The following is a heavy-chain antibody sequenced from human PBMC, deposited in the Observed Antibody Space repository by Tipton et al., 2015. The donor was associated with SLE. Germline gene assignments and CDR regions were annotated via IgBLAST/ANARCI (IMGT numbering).Heavy chain of an antibody. CDR2: IDPSDSYT. CDR3: ARSSGSTSFYYFYYYGMDV. V-gene: IGHV5-10-1*01. D-gene: IGHD2-2*01. J-gene: IGHJ6*02. CDR1: GYSFTSYW. Sequence: VQLVQSGAEVKKPGESLRISCKGSGYSFTSYWISWVRQMPGKGLEWMGRIDPSDSYTNYSPSFQGHVTISADKSISTAYLQWSSLKASDTAMYYCARSSGSTSFYYFYYYGMDVWGQGTSVTVSS.